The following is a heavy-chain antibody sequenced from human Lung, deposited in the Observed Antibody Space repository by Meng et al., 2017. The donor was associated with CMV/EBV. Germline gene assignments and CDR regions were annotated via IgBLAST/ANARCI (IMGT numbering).Heavy chain of an antibody. D-gene: IGHD3-3*01. J-gene: IGHJ3*02. V-gene: IGHV3-9*01. Sequence: GGSXRLSCAASGFSIDDYAMHWVRQAPGKGLEWVSGISWNSDNIAYADSVKGRFTISRDNARNSLYLQMNTLKIEDTAFYYCGRMGVAPVDIWGQGTLVTVSS. CDR1: GFSIDDYA. CDR3: GRMGVAPVDI. CDR2: ISWNSDNI.